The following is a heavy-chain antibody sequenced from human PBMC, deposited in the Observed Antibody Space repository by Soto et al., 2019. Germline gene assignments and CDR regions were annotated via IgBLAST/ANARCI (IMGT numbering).Heavy chain of an antibody. V-gene: IGHV4-34*01. CDR2: INHSGST. D-gene: IGHD3-22*01. CDR1: GGSFGGYY. Sequence: SETLSLTCAVYGGSFGGYYWSWIRQPPGKGLEWIGEINHSGSTNYNPSLKSRVTISVDTSKNQFSLKLSSVTAADTAVYYCASLAYYYDSSGNAFDIWGQGTMVTVSS. CDR3: ASLAYYYDSSGNAFDI. J-gene: IGHJ3*02.